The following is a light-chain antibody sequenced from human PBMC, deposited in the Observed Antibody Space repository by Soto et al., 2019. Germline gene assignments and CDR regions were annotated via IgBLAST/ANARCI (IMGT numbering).Light chain of an antibody. CDR1: QSVSSY. J-gene: IGKJ1*01. CDR3: QQRSNWPPWT. CDR2: DAS. Sequence: EIVLTQSPATLSLSPGERATLSCRASQSVSSYLAWYQQKPGQAPRLLIYDASNRATGIPARFSGSGSGPDFTLTISSLEPEDFAVYYCQQRSNWPPWTFGQGTKLETK. V-gene: IGKV3-11*01.